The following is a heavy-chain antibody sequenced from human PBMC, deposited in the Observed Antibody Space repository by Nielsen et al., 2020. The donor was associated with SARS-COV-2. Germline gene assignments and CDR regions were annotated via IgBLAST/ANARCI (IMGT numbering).Heavy chain of an antibody. CDR1: GYTFSTSY. V-gene: IGHV1-3*01. D-gene: IGHD6-13*01. CDR3: ARDTGNWYMDV. J-gene: IGHJ6*04. CDR2: MSAADGRT. Sequence: ASVKVSCKASGYTFSTSYMHWVRQAPGQRLEWMGWMSAADGRTTYSQKFQGRVTTTRDTSATTVYLELSSLTSEDTAVYSCARDTGNWYMDVWGKGTTVTASS.